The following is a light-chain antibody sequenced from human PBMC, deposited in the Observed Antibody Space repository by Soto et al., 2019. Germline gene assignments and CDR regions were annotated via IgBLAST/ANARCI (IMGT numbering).Light chain of an antibody. CDR1: SSDVGGYNY. CDR2: DVS. CDR3: SSYTSSIPRQL. V-gene: IGLV2-14*01. Sequence: QSALTQPASVSGSPGQSITISCTGTSSDVGGYNYVSWYQQHPGKAPKLMIYDVSNRPSGVSNRFSGSKSGNTASLTISGLQAEDEADYYCSSYTSSIPRQLFGGGTKLTVL. J-gene: IGLJ2*01.